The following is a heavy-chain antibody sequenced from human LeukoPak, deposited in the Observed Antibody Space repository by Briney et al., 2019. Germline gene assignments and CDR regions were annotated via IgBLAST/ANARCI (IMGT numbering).Heavy chain of an antibody. CDR2: INPNSGGT. D-gene: IGHD2-2*01. J-gene: IGHJ4*02. CDR3: ARANALYWSSTSCLFDY. CDR1: GYTFTDYY. V-gene: IGHV1-2*02. Sequence: GASVKVSCKASGYTFTDYYIHWVRQAPGQGLEWMAWINPNSGGTYYAQNFHDRITLTRDTSISTAYMELSRLRSDDTAIYYCARANALYWSSTSCLFDYWGQGTLVTVSS.